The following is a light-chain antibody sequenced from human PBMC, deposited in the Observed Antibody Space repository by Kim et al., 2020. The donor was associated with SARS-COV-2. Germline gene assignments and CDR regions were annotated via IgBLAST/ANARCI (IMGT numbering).Light chain of an antibody. Sequence: QSVLTQPASVSGSPGQSITISCTGTSGDIGHYNYVNWYQHHPGKAPKLVIYDVTNRPSGVSDRFSGSKSDSTASLTISGLQADDEADYHCSSFTTSDTWVFGGGTQLTVL. CDR1: SGDIGHYNY. CDR3: SSFTTSDTWV. CDR2: DVT. J-gene: IGLJ3*02. V-gene: IGLV2-14*03.